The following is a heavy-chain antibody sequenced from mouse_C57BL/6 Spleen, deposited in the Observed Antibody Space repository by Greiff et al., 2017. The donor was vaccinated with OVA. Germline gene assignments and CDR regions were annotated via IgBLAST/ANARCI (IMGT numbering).Heavy chain of an antibody. J-gene: IGHJ3*01. D-gene: IGHD2-4*01. CDR1: GYTFTSYG. CDR2: IYPRSGNT. Sequence: QVQLQQSGAELARPGASVKLSCKASGYTFTSYGISWVKQRTGQGLEWIGEIYPRSGNTYYNEKFKGKATLTADKSSSTAYMELRSLTSEDSAVYLCARQGDDYDVFFFAYWGQGTLVTVSA. V-gene: IGHV1-81*01. CDR3: ARQGDDYDVFFFAY.